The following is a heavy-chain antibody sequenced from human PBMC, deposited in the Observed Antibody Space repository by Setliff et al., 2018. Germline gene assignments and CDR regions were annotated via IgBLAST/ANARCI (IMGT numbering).Heavy chain of an antibody. CDR1: GYIFRSYG. J-gene: IGHJ4*02. CDR3: ERLVRYCTTTSCQRTSGDDF. Sequence: GASVKVSCKSSGYIFRSYGLSWVRQAPGQGLEWMGWISSYNGHTNYAPKVQGRVTMTTDTSTGTASMELRSLRSDDTAVYFCERLVRYCTTTSCQRTSGDDFWGQGTLVTVSS. V-gene: IGHV1-18*01. CDR2: ISSYNGHT. D-gene: IGHD2-2*01.